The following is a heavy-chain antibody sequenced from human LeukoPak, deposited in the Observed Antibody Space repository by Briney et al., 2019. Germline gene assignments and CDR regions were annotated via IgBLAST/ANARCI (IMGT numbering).Heavy chain of an antibody. CDR3: AKGGDNFDY. D-gene: IGHD3-16*01. J-gene: IGHJ4*02. V-gene: IGHV3-30*02. Sequence: DSVKGRFTISRDNSKNTLYLQMNSLRAEDTAVYYCAKGGDNFDYWGQGTLVTVPS.